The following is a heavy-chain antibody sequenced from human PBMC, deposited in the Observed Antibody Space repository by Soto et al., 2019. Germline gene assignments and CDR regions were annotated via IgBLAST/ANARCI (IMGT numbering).Heavy chain of an antibody. CDR2: VYYSGIT. CDR1: GGSVSSQTHF. J-gene: IGHJ4*02. D-gene: IGHD6-19*01. V-gene: IGHV4-61*01. Sequence: SETLSLTCSVSGGSVSSQTHFWSWIRQAPGKGLEWIGYVYYSGITNSNPSLKSRVTISADTSHNQIFLSLTSVTAADTAVYYGAREDISGTYYFDYWGQGTLVTVSS. CDR3: AREDISGTYYFDY.